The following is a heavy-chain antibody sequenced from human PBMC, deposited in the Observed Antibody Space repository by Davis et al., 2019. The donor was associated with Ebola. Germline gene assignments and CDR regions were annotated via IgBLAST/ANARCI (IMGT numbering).Heavy chain of an antibody. V-gene: IGHV1-24*01. CDR3: ARYRGYCSGGSCSLVPEDGMDV. CDR1: GYTLTELS. J-gene: IGHJ6*02. D-gene: IGHD2-15*01. CDR2: FDPEDGET. Sequence: ASVKVSCKVSGYTLTELSMHWVRQAPGKGLEWMGGFDPEDGETIYAQKFQGRVTMTEDTSTDTAYMELSSLRSEDTAVYYCARYRGYCSGGSCSLVPEDGMDVWGQGTTVTVSS.